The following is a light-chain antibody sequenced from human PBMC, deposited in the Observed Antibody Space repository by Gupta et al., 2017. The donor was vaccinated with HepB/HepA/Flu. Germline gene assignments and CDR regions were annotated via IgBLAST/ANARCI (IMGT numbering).Light chain of an antibody. V-gene: IGKV1-39*01. CDR2: AAS. J-gene: IGKJ1*01. CDR3: QQSYSTPRT. Sequence: DIQMTQSPSFLSASVGDRVTITCRASQSISGYLNWYQQKPGKAPKLLIYAASSLQSGVPSRFSGSGSGTDFTLTISSLQPEDFATYYCQQSYSTPRTFGQGTKVEIK. CDR1: QSISGY.